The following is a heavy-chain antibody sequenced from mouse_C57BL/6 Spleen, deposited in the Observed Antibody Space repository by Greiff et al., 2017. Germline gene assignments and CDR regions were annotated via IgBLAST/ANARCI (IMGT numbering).Heavy chain of an antibody. CDR3: ARQTIYYGNYDYAMDY. Sequence: EVKLLESGGGLVQPGGSLKLSCAASGFTFSDYYMYWVRQTPEKRLEWVAYISNGGGSTYYPDTLKGRFTISRDNSKNTLYLQISSLKSEDTAMYYCARQTIYYGNYDYAMDYWGQGTSVTVSS. CDR2: ISNGGGST. J-gene: IGHJ4*01. D-gene: IGHD2-1*01. CDR1: GFTFSDYY. V-gene: IGHV5-12*01.